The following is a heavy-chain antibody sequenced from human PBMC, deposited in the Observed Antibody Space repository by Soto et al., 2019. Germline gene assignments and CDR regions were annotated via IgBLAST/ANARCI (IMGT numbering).Heavy chain of an antibody. CDR1: GGTFSSYT. Sequence: QVQLVQSGAEVKKPGSSVKVSCKASGGTFSSYTISWVRQAPGQGLEWMGRIIPILGIANYAQKFQGRVTITADKSTSTAYMELSSLRSEDTAVYYCPRETTYGDPKNYYYYGMDVWGQGTTVTVSS. V-gene: IGHV1-69*08. CDR3: PRETTYGDPKNYYYYGMDV. D-gene: IGHD4-17*01. J-gene: IGHJ6*02. CDR2: IIPILGIA.